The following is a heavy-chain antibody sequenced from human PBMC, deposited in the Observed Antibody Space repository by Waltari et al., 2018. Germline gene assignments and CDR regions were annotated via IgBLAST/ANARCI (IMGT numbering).Heavy chain of an antibody. CDR2: ISYGGNKK. CDR3: AKAEGSGLLEWALSLDY. Sequence: QVQLVESGGGVVQPGRSLRVSGAASGFTFGSYGMPWVRQGPGKGVGWVATISYGGNKKDYADTLKGRFNISRDRAKKTLDLQMDRLRVEDTAGYYCAKAEGSGLLEWALSLDYWGQGTLVTVSS. V-gene: IGHV3-30*18. D-gene: IGHD3-3*01. CDR1: GFTFGSYG. J-gene: IGHJ4*02.